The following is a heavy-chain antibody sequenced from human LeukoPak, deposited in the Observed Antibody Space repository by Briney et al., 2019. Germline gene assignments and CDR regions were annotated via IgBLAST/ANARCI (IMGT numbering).Heavy chain of an antibody. V-gene: IGHV1-69*05. J-gene: IGHJ4*02. Sequence: SVTVSCKASGGTFSSYAISWVRQAPGQGLEWMGRIIPIFGTANYAQKLQGRVTMTTDTSTSTAYMELRSLRSDDTAVYYCARASIAAAGTPYDYWGQGTLVTVSS. CDR2: IIPIFGTA. CDR1: GGTFSSYA. D-gene: IGHD6-13*01. CDR3: ARASIAAAGTPYDY.